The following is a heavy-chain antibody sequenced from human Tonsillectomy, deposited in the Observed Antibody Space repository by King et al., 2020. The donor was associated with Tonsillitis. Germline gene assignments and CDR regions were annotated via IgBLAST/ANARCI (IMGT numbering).Heavy chain of an antibody. CDR3: ARGVPWHKYGSTVTPYGMDV. D-gene: IGHD2-2*01. CDR1: GFTFSRFG. V-gene: IGHV3-33*05. CDR2: ISYDGNKK. J-gene: IGHJ6*02. Sequence: VQLVESGGGVVQPGRSLRLSCVGSGFTFSRFGMHWVRQAPGKGLEWVAVISYDGNKKYYEDSVKGRFTVSRDNSKNTLYMQMNSLRGEDTAVYHCARGVPWHKYGSTVTPYGMDVWGQGTTVTVSS.